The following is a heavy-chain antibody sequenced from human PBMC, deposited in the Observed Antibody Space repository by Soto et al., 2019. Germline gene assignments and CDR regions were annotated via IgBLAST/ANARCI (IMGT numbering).Heavy chain of an antibody. D-gene: IGHD6-19*01. V-gene: IGHV3-30-3*01. CDR1: GFTFSSYA. J-gene: IGHJ4*02. CDR3: ARSGSSGWYYFDY. Sequence: QVQLVESGGGVVQPGRSLRLSCAASGFTFSSYAMQWVRQAPGKGLEWVAVISYDGSNKYYADSVKGRFTISRDNSKNTLYLQMNSLRAEDTAVYYCARSGSSGWYYFDYWGQGTLVTVSS. CDR2: ISYDGSNK.